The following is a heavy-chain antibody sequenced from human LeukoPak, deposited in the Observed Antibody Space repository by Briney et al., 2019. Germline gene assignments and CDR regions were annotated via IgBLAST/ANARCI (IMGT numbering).Heavy chain of an antibody. CDR2: ISYDGNNE. Sequence: AGGCLRLSFAASRFTLSSNAMHWVRQAPGKGLEWVAAISYDGNNEIYADSVKGRFTISRDNSKNTLYLQMNILRAEDTAVYYCAREGGYSYGNFDYWGQGTLVAVSS. CDR3: AREGGYSYGNFDY. D-gene: IGHD5-18*01. CDR1: RFTLSSNA. V-gene: IGHV3-30-3*01. J-gene: IGHJ4*02.